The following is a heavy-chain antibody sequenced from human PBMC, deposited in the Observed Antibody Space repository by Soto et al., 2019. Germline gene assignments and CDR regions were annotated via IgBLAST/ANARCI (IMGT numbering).Heavy chain of an antibody. J-gene: IGHJ6*02. CDR3: ARGLGGRMDA. D-gene: IGHD3-16*01. CDR2: IIPILGET. CDR1: GTIFSSYT. Sequence: QVQLVQSGAEVKKPGSSVRVSCKASGTIFSSYTISWVRQAPGQGLEWMGRIIPILGETNSAQKFQGGATLTADKSTNTAYMQLNSLRLEDTAVYYCARGLGGRMDAWGQGTTVTVSS. V-gene: IGHV1-69*08.